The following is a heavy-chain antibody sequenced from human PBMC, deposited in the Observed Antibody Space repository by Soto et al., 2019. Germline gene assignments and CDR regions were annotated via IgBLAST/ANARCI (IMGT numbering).Heavy chain of an antibody. Sequence: QVQLVESGGGVVQPGRSLRLSCAASGFTFSSYGMHWVRQAPGKGLEWVAVISSDGSNKYYADSVKGRFTISRDNSKNTLYMQVTSLRAEDTAVYYCAKDLLTMGDYDGMEVWCQGPTVTVSS. J-gene: IGHJ6*02. CDR3: AKDLLTMGDYDGMEV. CDR1: GFTFSSYG. V-gene: IGHV3-30*18. CDR2: ISSDGSNK. D-gene: IGHD3-10*01.